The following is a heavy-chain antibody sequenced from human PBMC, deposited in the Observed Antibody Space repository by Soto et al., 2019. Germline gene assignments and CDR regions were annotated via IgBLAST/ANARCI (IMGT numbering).Heavy chain of an antibody. CDR3: VQSRCGGDCLQSYSSHAYYGLDV. CDR1: GFLLSTTGVG. V-gene: IGHV2-5*02. CDR2: IYWDDDK. J-gene: IGHJ6*02. Sequence: QITLKESGTTLVKPTQTLTLTCTFSGFLLSTTGVGVGWIRQPQGKALEWLALIYWDDDKRYNPSLKSRLTITKDTSKNQVVLTMTNIDPVDTATYYCVQSRCGGDCLQSYSSHAYYGLDVWGQGTTVTVSS. D-gene: IGHD2-21*01.